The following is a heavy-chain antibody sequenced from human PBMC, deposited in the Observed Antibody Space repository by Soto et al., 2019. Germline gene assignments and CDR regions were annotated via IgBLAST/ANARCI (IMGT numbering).Heavy chain of an antibody. D-gene: IGHD6-13*01. CDR1: GYTFTDYG. J-gene: IGHJ1*01. V-gene: IGHV1-18*01. CDR3: ARERDASSWSSAEYLQH. CDR2: ISGYNGNT. Sequence: QVQLVQSGGEVKKPGASVKVSCKASGYTFTDYGIHWVRQAPGQGLEWMGWISGYNGNTQYAQNLRGRVTMTADTSTSTAYMELRSLRSDDTAVYYCARERDASSWSSAEYLQHWGQGTLVTVSS.